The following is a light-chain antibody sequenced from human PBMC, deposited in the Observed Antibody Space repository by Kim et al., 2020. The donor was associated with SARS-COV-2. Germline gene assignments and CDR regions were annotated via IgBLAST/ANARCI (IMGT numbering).Light chain of an antibody. CDR2: QDS. CDR3: QAWDSSTGV. J-gene: IGLJ1*01. CDR1: KLGDKY. Sequence: SYELTQAPSVSVSPGQTASITCSGDKLGDKYACWYQQKPGQSPVLVIYQDSKRPSGIPERFSGSNSGNTATLTISGTQAMDEADYYCQAWDSSTGVFGTGPRSPS. V-gene: IGLV3-1*01.